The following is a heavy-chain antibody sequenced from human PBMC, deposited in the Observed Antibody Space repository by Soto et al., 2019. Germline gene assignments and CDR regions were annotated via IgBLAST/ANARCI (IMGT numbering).Heavy chain of an antibody. J-gene: IGHJ4*02. CDR3: ARGGGDGVDN. V-gene: IGHV4-31*03. CDR2: IYYSGST. CDR1: GGSISSANNY. D-gene: IGHD3-16*01. Sequence: SETLSLTCSVSGGSISSANNYWSWIRQHPGKGLEWIGYIYYSGSTYYNPSLKSRLTISVDTPKNQFPLKLNSVTAADPAVYYCARGGGDGVDNWGQGTLVTVSS.